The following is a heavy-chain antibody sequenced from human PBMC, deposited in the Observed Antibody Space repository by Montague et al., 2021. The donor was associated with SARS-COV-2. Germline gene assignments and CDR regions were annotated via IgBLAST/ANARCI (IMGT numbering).Heavy chain of an antibody. CDR2: IRHNGGT. CDR3: ASGQRFFDWPYDAFDI. Sequence: SETLSLTCAVYGESFTDFFWNWIRQTPEKGPEWIGEIRHNGGTHYNPSLKRRVTISVDTSKNQVSLKLSLVSAADTAVYYCASGQRFFDWPYDAFDIWAQGTMVIVSS. CDR1: GESFTDFF. D-gene: IGHD3-9*01. J-gene: IGHJ3*02. V-gene: IGHV4-34*01.